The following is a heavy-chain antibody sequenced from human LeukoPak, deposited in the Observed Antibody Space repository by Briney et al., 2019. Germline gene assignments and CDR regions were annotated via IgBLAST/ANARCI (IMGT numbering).Heavy chain of an antibody. J-gene: IGHJ3*02. Sequence: SGGSLRLSCAASGFTFSSHAMSWVRQAPGKGLEWVSAISGSGGTTYYADSVKGRFTISRDNSKNTLYLQMNGLRAEDTAVYYCAKHNLLGYCSGGSCYSGAFDIWGQGTMVTVSS. D-gene: IGHD2-15*01. V-gene: IGHV3-23*01. CDR3: AKHNLLGYCSGGSCYSGAFDI. CDR2: ISGSGGTT. CDR1: GFTFSSHA.